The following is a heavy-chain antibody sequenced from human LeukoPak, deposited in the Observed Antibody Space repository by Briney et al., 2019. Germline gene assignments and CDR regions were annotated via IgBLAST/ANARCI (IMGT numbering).Heavy chain of an antibody. CDR3: AREFGSSGYYSFDY. V-gene: IGHV3-21*01. D-gene: IGHD3-22*01. Sequence: GGFLRLSCAASGSTFSSYSMNWVRQAPGKGLEWVSSISSSSSYIYYADSVKGRFTISRDNAKNSLYLQMNSLRAEDTAVYYCAREFGSSGYYSFDYWGQGTLVTVSS. CDR2: ISSSSSYI. J-gene: IGHJ4*02. CDR1: GSTFSSYS.